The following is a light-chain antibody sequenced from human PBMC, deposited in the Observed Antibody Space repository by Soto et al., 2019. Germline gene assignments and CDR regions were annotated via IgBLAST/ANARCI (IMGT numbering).Light chain of an antibody. Sequence: EIVLTQSPGTLSLSPGERATLSCRASQGVSSNFLAWYQQKPGQAPKLLISGGSSRATGIPDRFSGSGSGTDFTLTITKLEPEDFAVYSCQQYGSSPGTFGQGTKLEIK. CDR1: QGVSSNF. CDR2: GGS. J-gene: IGKJ2*02. V-gene: IGKV3-20*01. CDR3: QQYGSSPGT.